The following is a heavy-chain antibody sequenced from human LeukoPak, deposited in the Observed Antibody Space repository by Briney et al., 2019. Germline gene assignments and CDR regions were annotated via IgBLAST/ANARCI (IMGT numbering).Heavy chain of an antibody. Sequence: SETLSLTCTVFGYSINNGYYWGWIRQPPGKGLEWIGSIYYSGSTYYNPSLKSRVTISVDTSKNQFSLKLSSVTAADTAVYYCARFLAPFGLRYFDWLPQFNWFDPWGQGTLVTVSS. CDR2: IYYSGST. CDR1: GYSINNGYY. CDR3: ARFLAPFGLRYFDWLPQFNWFDP. D-gene: IGHD3-9*01. J-gene: IGHJ5*02. V-gene: IGHV4-38-2*02.